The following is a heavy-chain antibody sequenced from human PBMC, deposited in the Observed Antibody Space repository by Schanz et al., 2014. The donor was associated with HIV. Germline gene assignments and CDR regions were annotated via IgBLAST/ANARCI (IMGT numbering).Heavy chain of an antibody. CDR3: VREGEDSVAARWYNGMDV. D-gene: IGHD3-16*01. J-gene: IGHJ6*02. V-gene: IGHV4-34*01. Sequence: QAQLQESGPGLVKPSETLSLTCAVYGGSLSGYYWSWIRQSPGKGLEWIGEVNHSGSTKYNPTLTGRVTLPVGSSKNRLALSLSSVTAADAAVYYCVREGEDSVAARWYNGMDVWGQGTTVTVSS. CDR2: VNHSGST. CDR1: GGSLSGYY.